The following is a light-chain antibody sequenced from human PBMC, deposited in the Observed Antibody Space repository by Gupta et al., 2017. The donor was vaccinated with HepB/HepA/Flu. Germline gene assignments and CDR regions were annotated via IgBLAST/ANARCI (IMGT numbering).Light chain of an antibody. CDR3: QAWDSSTEVL. CDR2: QDS. J-gene: IGLJ2*01. V-gene: IGLV3-1*01. Sequence: SYALTQPPSVSVSTGKTASITFSGDKLGDKYACWYQQKPGQSPVLVIYQDSKRPSGIPERFSCSNSGNTATLTISGTQAMDEADYYCQAWDSSTEVLFGGGTKLTVL. CDR1: KLGDKY.